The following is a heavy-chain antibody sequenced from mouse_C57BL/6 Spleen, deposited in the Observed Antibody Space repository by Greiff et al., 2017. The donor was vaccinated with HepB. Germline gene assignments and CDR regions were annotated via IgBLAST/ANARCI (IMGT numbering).Heavy chain of an antibody. V-gene: IGHV1-82*01. D-gene: IGHD3-2*02. CDR2: IYPGDGDT. CDR1: GYAFSSSW. J-gene: IGHJ2*01. Sequence: QVQLQQSGPELVKPGASVKISCKASGYAFSSSWMNWVKQRPGKGLEWIGRIYPGDGDTNYNGKFKGKATLTADKSSSPAYMQLSSLTAEDSAVYFCARSWEQLRTVRGFDYWGQGTTLTVSS. CDR3: ARSWEQLRTVRGFDY.